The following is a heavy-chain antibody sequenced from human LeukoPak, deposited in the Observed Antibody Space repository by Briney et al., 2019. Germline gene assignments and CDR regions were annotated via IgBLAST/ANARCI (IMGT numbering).Heavy chain of an antibody. J-gene: IGHJ6*02. Sequence: ASVKVSCKASGYTFTSYGISWVRQAPGQGLEWMGWISAYNGNTNYAQKLQGRVTMTTDTSTSTAYMELSSLRSEDTAVYYCARGNLEYSSSGGSYGMDVWGQGTTVTVSS. CDR1: GYTFTSYG. D-gene: IGHD6-13*01. V-gene: IGHV1-18*01. CDR2: ISAYNGNT. CDR3: ARGNLEYSSSGGSYGMDV.